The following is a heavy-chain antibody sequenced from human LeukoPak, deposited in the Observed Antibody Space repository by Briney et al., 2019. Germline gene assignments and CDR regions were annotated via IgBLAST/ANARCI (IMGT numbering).Heavy chain of an antibody. V-gene: IGHV4-39*07. D-gene: IGHD2-2*01. CDR3: ARGGYCSSTSCLGFDY. CDR2: IYYSGST. CDR1: GGSISSSSYY. J-gene: IGHJ4*02. Sequence: PSETLSLTCTVSGGSISSSSYYWGWIRQPPGKGLEWIGSIYYSGSTYYNPSLKSRVTISVDRSKNQFSLKLSSVTAADTAVYYCARGGYCSSTSCLGFDYWGQGTLVTVSS.